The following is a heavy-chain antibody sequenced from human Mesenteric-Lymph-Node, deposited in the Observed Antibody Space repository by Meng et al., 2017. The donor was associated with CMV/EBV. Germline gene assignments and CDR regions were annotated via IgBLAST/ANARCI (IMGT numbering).Heavy chain of an antibody. CDR2: VWYDGSHE. CDR3: STAPNPNYSDY. Sequence: GGSLRLSCAASGFTFSSYAMHWVRQAPGKGLEWVAIVWYDGSHEYYADSVKGRFTISRDNARKSVYLQMNGLRAEDTAVYYCSTAPNPNYSDYWGQGTLVTVSS. J-gene: IGHJ4*01. CDR1: GFTFSSYA. V-gene: IGHV3-33*03.